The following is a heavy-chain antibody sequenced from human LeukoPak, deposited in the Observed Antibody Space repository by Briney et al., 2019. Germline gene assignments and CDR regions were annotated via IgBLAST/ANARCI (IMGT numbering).Heavy chain of an antibody. CDR1: GFTFSDYY. D-gene: IGHD1-26*01. J-gene: IGHJ4*02. V-gene: IGHV3-11*01. CDR2: ISSSGGTI. CDR3: AREVGATYFDY. Sequence: GGSLRLSCAASGFTFSDYYISWIRQAPGKGLEWVSYISSSGGTIYYADSVRGRFTISRDNAKNSLSLQMNSLRAEDTAVYFCAREVGATYFDYWGQGTLVTVSS.